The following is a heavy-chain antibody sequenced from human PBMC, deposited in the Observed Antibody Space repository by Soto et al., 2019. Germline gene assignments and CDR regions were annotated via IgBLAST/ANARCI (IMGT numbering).Heavy chain of an antibody. J-gene: IGHJ4*02. CDR2: IYYSGST. V-gene: IGHV4-61*01. CDR1: GGSVSSGSYY. CDR3: AADYDSSGYDVDY. Sequence: PSETLSLTCTVSGGSVSSGSYYWSWIRQPPGKGLEWIGYIYYSGSTNYNPSLKSRVTISVDTSKNQFSLKLSSVTAADTAVYYCAADYDSSGYDVDYWGQGTLVTVSS. D-gene: IGHD3-22*01.